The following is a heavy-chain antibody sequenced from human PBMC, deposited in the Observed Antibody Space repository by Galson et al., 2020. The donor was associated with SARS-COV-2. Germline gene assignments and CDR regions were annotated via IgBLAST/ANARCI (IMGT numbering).Heavy chain of an antibody. CDR2: IYTSGST. CDR3: ARGLELGIAPYYHYYYMDV. V-gene: IGHV4-61*02. J-gene: IGHJ6*03. CDR1: GGSISSGSYY. D-gene: IGHD6-13*01. Sequence: SETLSLTCTVSGGSISSGSYYWSWIRQPAGKGLEWIGRIYTSGSTSYNPSLKSRVTISVDTSKNQFSLNLSSVTAADTAVYYCARGLELGIAPYYHYYYMDVWGKGTTVTISS.